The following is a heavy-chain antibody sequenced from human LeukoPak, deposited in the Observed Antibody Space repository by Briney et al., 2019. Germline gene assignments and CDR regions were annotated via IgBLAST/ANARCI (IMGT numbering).Heavy chain of an antibody. J-gene: IGHJ4*02. Sequence: ASVKVSCKASGYTLTSYYMHWVRQAPAQGREWMGIINPGGGGTSYAQKFQGRVTMTRDTSTSTVYMELSSLRSEDTAVYYCARECSGSYDPFDYWGQGTLVTVSS. CDR2: INPGGGGT. V-gene: IGHV1-46*01. CDR1: GYTLTSYY. D-gene: IGHD1-26*01. CDR3: ARECSGSYDPFDY.